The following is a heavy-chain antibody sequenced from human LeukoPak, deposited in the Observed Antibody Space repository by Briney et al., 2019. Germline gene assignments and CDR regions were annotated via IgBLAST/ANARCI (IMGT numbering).Heavy chain of an antibody. CDR3: ARDLRASDSSGYYYDAFDI. CDR1: GYTFTSYY. J-gene: IGHJ3*02. D-gene: IGHD3-22*01. CDR2: IIPIFGTA. V-gene: IGHV1-69*13. Sequence: ASVKVTCKASGYTFTSYYMHWVRQAPGQGLEWMGGIIPIFGTANYAQKFQGRVTITADESTSTAYMELSSLRSEDTAVYYCARDLRASDSSGYYYDAFDIWGQGTMVTVSS.